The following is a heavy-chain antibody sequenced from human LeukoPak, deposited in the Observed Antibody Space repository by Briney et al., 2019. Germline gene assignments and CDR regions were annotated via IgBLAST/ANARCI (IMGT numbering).Heavy chain of an antibody. D-gene: IGHD6-6*01. Sequence: PSETLSLTCTVSGGSISSSSCYWGWIRQPPGKGLEWIGSIYYSGSTYYNPSLKSRVTISVDTSKNQFSLKLSSVTAADTAVYYCARILIAARPRYYFDYWGQGTLVTVSS. V-gene: IGHV4-39*01. CDR3: ARILIAARPRYYFDY. CDR1: GGSISSSSCY. J-gene: IGHJ4*02. CDR2: IYYSGST.